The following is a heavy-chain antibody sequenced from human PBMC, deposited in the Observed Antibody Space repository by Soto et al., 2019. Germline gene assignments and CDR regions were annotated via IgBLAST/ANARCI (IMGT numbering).Heavy chain of an antibody. CDR2: ISGSGGST. Sequence: QPGGSLRLSCAASGFTFSSYAMSWVRQAPGKGLEWVSAISGSGGSTYYADSVKGRFTISRDNSKNTLYLQMNSLRAEDTAVYYCAKDSLPLFSGWSWMDYYGMDVWGQGTTVTVSS. CDR1: GFTFSSYA. CDR3: AKDSLPLFSGWSWMDYYGMDV. J-gene: IGHJ6*02. V-gene: IGHV3-23*01. D-gene: IGHD6-19*01.